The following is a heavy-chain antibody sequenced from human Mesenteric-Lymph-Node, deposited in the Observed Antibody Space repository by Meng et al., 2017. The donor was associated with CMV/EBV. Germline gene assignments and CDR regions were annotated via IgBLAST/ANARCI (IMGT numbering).Heavy chain of an antibody. CDR3: ARDPIRASVATTAVDY. CDR2: ISGSSNYI. Sequence: GESLKISCAASGFTVSSNYMTWVRQAPGKGLEWVSSISGSSNYIYYADSVKGRFTISRDNAKNLLYLQMNSLRAEDTAVYYCARDPIRASVATTAVDYWGQGTLVTVSS. V-gene: IGHV3-21*01. D-gene: IGHD6-6*01. J-gene: IGHJ4*02. CDR1: GFTVSSNY.